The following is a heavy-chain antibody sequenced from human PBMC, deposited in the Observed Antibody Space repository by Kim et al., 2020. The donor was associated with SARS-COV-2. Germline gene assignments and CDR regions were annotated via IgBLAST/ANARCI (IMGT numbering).Heavy chain of an antibody. CDR3: AKEVAASYYYYGMDV. Sequence: DPVKGRFTISRDNSQNTLYLQMNSLRAEDTAVYYCAKEVAASYYYYGMDVWGQGTTVTVSS. V-gene: IGHV3-23*01. J-gene: IGHJ6*02. D-gene: IGHD2-15*01.